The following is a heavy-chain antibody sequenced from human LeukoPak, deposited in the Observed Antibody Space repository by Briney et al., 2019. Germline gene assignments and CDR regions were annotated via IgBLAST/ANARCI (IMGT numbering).Heavy chain of an antibody. CDR2: IYYSGST. CDR3: ARDRRRLLFED. Sequence: PSETLSLTCTVSGGSISSYYWSWIRQPPGKGLEWIGYIYYSGSTNYNPSLKSRVTISVDTSKNQFSLKLSSVTAADTAVYYCARDRRRLLFEDWGQGTLVTVSS. V-gene: IGHV4-59*01. CDR1: GGSISSYY. J-gene: IGHJ4*02. D-gene: IGHD2-21*02.